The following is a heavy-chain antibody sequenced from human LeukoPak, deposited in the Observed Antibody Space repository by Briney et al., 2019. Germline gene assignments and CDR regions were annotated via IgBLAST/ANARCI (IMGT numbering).Heavy chain of an antibody. D-gene: IGHD1-26*01. J-gene: IGHJ4*02. CDR2: ISGSSDDI. CDR1: GFTFTNYG. V-gene: IGHV3-21*06. Sequence: PGGTLRLSCAASGFTFTNYGMSWVRQAPGKGLEWVSSISGSSDDIYYADSVKGRFTVSRDNSKNSLYLQMKRLRAEDTALYYCARRGYHDYSGFDYWGQGTLVTVSS. CDR3: ARRGYHDYSGFDY.